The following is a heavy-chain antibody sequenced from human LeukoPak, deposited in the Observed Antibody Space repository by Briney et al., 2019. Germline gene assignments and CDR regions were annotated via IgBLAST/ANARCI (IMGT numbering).Heavy chain of an antibody. D-gene: IGHD3-22*01. CDR2: ISSSSYI. J-gene: IGHJ6*03. Sequence: GGSLRLSCAASGFTFSSYSMNWVRQAPGKGLEWVSSISSSSYIYYSDSVKGRFTLSRDNAQNSLYLQMNSLRAEDTAVYYCARDVQYYYDSSGYYRTAYYYYYYYMDVWGKGTTVTVSS. CDR1: GFTFSSYS. V-gene: IGHV3-21*01. CDR3: ARDVQYYYDSSGYYRTAYYYYYYYMDV.